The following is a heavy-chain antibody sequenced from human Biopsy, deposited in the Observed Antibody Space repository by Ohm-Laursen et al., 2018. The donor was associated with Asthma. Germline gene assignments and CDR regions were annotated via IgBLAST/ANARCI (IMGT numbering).Heavy chain of an antibody. CDR1: GFTFSSYG. D-gene: IGHD5-12*01. CDR2: IWYDGGNK. J-gene: IGHJ6*02. V-gene: IGHV3-33*01. Sequence: SLRLSCAASGFTFSSYGMHWVRQAPGKGLEWVAVIWYDGGNKYYADSVKGRFIISRDNSKNTLYLQMNSLRAEDTAVYYCARDIVATMIGYYCYGMDVWGQGTTVTVSS. CDR3: ARDIVATMIGYYCYGMDV.